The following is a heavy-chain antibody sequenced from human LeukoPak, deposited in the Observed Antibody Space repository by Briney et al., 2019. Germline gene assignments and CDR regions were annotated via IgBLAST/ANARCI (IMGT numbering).Heavy chain of an antibody. J-gene: IGHJ4*02. CDR3: ARSYYYDSSGYPLDY. CDR2: IYYSGST. Sequence: SETLSLTCTVSGGSISSGGYYWSWIRQPPGKGLEWIGYIYYSGSTYYNPSLKSRVTISVDTSKNQFSLKLSSVTAADTAVYYCARSYYYDSSGYPLDYWGQGTLVTVSS. V-gene: IGHV4-30-4*08. D-gene: IGHD3-22*01. CDR1: GGSISSGGYY.